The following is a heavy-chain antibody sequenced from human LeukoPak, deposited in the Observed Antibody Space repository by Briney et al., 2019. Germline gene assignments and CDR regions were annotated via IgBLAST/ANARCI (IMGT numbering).Heavy chain of an antibody. CDR3: AKDSKVFFWSGYYPY. CDR2: INSDGSWT. CDR1: GNYW. J-gene: IGHJ4*02. D-gene: IGHD3-3*01. Sequence: PGGSLRLSCAASGNYWMHWVRQAPGKGLVWVSHINSDGSWTSYADSVKGRFTISKDNAKNTVYLQMNSLRAEDTAVYYCAKDSKVFFWSGYYPYWGQGTLVTVSS. V-gene: IGHV3-74*01.